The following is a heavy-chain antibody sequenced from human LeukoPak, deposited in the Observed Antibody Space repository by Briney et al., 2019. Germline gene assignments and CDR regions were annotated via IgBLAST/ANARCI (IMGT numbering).Heavy chain of an antibody. CDR1: GFTVSSNY. CDR2: IYSGGST. D-gene: IGHD4-17*01. V-gene: IGHV3-66*01. CDR3: ARGGGYGDYESLSFDY. J-gene: IGHJ4*02. Sequence: GGSLRLSCAASGFTVSSNYMSWVRQAPGKGLEWVSVIYSGGSTYYADSVKGRFTISRDNSKNTLYLQMNSLRAEDTAVYYSARGGGYGDYESLSFDYWGQGTLVTVSS.